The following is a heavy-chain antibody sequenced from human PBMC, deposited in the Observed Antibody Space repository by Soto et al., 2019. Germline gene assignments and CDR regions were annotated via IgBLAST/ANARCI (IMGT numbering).Heavy chain of an antibody. D-gene: IGHD3-10*01. V-gene: IGHV3-66*01. J-gene: IGHJ4*02. Sequence: EVQLVESGGGLVQPGGSLRLSCAASGFTVSGNYMTWVRQAPGKGLEWVSVIYSGGSTYYADSVKGRFTISRDNPKNTLYLQMNGLRAEDTAVYYCAGRTMVRGVSSYWGQGTLVTVSS. CDR2: IYSGGST. CDR3: AGRTMVRGVSSY. CDR1: GFTVSGNY.